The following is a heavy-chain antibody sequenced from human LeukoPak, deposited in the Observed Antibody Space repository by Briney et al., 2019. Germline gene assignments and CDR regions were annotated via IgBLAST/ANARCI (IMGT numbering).Heavy chain of an antibody. V-gene: IGHV3-48*04. CDR3: ARDYTGYFP. Sequence: GGSLRLSCAASGFVISRYSLNWVRQAPGKGLEWLSYITSSSSTKYYADSVKGRFTISRDNAKNSLYLQMNSLRAEDTAVYYCARDYTGYFPWGQGTLVIVSS. D-gene: IGHD3-9*01. J-gene: IGHJ5*02. CDR2: ITSSSSTK. CDR1: GFVISRYS.